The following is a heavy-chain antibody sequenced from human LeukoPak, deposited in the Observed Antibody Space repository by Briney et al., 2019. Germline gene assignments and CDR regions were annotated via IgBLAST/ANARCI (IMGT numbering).Heavy chain of an antibody. V-gene: IGHV4-30-2*01. CDR1: GGSISSGGYS. D-gene: IGHD3-22*01. J-gene: IGHJ4*02. Sequence: PSETLSLTCAVSGGSISSGGYSWSWIRQPPGKGLEWIGYIHHSGSTYYNPSLKSRVTISVDTSKNQFSLKLSSVTAADTAVYYCARHDSRIWPGGYFDHWGQGILVTVSS. CDR3: ARHDSRIWPGGYFDH. CDR2: IHHSGST.